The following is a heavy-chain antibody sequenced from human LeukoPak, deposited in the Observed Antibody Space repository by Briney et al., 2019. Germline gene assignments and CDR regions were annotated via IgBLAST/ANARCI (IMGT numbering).Heavy chain of an antibody. CDR1: GYTFTGYY. CDR3: ARDVYDSSGYYLGIDP. CDR2: INPNSGGT. V-gene: IGHV1-2*04. D-gene: IGHD3-22*01. Sequence: ASVKVSCKASGYTFTGYYMHWVRQAPGQGLEWMGWINPNSGGTNYAQKFQGWVTMTRDTSISTAYMELSRLRSDDTAVYYCARDVYDSSGYYLGIDPWGQGILVTVSS. J-gene: IGHJ5*02.